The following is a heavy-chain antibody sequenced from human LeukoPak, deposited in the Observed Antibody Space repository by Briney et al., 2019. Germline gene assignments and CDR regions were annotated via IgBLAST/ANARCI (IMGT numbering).Heavy chain of an antibody. D-gene: IGHD3-22*01. CDR2: ISWNSGSI. CDR3: AKGTYYYDSSGYYPFDY. V-gene: IGHV3-9*01. Sequence: PGGSLRLSCAASGFTFDDYAMHWVRQAPGKGPEWVSGISWNSGSIGYADSVKGRFTISRDNAKNSLYLQMNSLRAEDTALYYCAKGTYYYDSSGYYPFDYWGQGTLVTVSS. CDR1: GFTFDDYA. J-gene: IGHJ4*02.